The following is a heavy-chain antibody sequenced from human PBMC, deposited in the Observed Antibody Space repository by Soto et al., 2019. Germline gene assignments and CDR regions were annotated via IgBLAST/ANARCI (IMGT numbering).Heavy chain of an antibody. CDR2: INHSGST. CDR1: GGSFSGYY. Sequence: QVQLQQWGAGLLKPSETLSLTCAVYGGSFSGYYWSWIRQPPGKGLEWIGEINHSGSTNYNPSLKSRVTISVDTSKHQFSLKLSSVPAADTAAYYCARRQYYDFWSGYYTGIDYWGQGTMVTVSS. V-gene: IGHV4-34*01. CDR3: ARRQYYDFWSGYYTGIDY. D-gene: IGHD3-3*01. J-gene: IGHJ4*02.